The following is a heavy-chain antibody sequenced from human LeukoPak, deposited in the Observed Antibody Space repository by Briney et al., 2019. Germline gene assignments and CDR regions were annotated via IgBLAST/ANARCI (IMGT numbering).Heavy chain of an antibody. V-gene: IGHV3-30*04. Sequence: PGRSLRLSCAASGFTFSSYAMHWVRQAPGKGLEWVAVISYDGSNKYYADSVKGRFTISRDNSKNTLYLQMNSLRAEDTAVYYCARAVAGPHYYHGMDVWGQGTTVTVSS. J-gene: IGHJ6*02. CDR3: ARAVAGPHYYHGMDV. CDR1: GFTFSSYA. D-gene: IGHD6-19*01. CDR2: ISYDGSNK.